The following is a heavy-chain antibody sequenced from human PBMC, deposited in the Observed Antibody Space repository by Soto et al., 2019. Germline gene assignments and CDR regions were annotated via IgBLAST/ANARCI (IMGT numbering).Heavy chain of an antibody. D-gene: IGHD1-26*01. CDR3: AKDSGSYPTYTWFDS. V-gene: IGHV3-23*01. CDR2: VSGIGTAT. CDR1: GFTFGSFA. Sequence: EAQLLESGGGLVQPGGSLRLSCSASGFTFGSFAMSWVRQAPGKGLEWVSGVSGIGTATYYADSVKGRFTVSRDNSKNTLYLQMNSLRAEDTAVYYCAKDSGSYPTYTWFDSWGQGTLVTVSS. J-gene: IGHJ5*01.